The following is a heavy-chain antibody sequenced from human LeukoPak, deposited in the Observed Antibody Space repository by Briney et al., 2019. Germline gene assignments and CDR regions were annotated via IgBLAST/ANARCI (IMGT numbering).Heavy chain of an antibody. J-gene: IGHJ4*02. CDR3: AREIDRDDYNRFFDY. V-gene: IGHV1-3*01. D-gene: IGHD5-24*01. CDR1: GYTFSTYT. CDR2: INAGNGNT. Sequence: ASVKVSCKTSGYTFSTYTMRWVRQAPGQRLEWMGWINAGNGNTKFSQKFQGRVTITRDTSASTAYMEMSSLRSEDTALYYCAREIDRDDYNRFFDYWGQGTLVTVSS.